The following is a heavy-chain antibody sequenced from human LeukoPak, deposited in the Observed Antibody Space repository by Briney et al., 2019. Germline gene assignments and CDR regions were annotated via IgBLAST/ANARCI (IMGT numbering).Heavy chain of an antibody. Sequence: PGGSLRLSCAASGFTFSSYSMNWVRRAPGKGLEWVSSISSSSSYIYYADSVKGRFTISRDNAKNSLYLQMNSLRAEDTAVYYCARGAVAGTGVKYWGQGTLVTVPS. J-gene: IGHJ4*02. CDR3: ARGAVAGTGVKY. CDR2: ISSSSSYI. D-gene: IGHD6-19*01. CDR1: GFTFSSYS. V-gene: IGHV3-21*01.